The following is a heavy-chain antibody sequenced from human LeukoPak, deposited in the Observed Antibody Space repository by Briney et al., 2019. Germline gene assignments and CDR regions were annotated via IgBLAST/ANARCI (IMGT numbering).Heavy chain of an antibody. D-gene: IGHD3-10*01. CDR2: IYYSGST. CDR3: AGKNSYYYGSGTNWFDP. J-gene: IGHJ5*02. CDR1: GGSISSYY. V-gene: IGHV4-59*01. Sequence: SETLSLTCTVSGGSISSYYWSWIRQPPGKGLEWIGYIYYSGSTNYNPSLKSRVTISVDTSKNQFSLKLSSVTAADTAVYYCAGKNSYYYGSGTNWFDPWDQGTLVTVSS.